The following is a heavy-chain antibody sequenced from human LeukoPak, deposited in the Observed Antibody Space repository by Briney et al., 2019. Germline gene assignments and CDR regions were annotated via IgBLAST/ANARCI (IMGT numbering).Heavy chain of an antibody. CDR1: GYTFTSYD. D-gene: IGHD2-15*01. CDR2: MNPNSGNT. Sequence: ASVKVSCKASGYTFTSYDINWVRQATGQGLEWMGWMNPNSGNTGYAQKFQGRVTITRNTSISTAYMELSSLRSEDTAVYYCARVRYCSGGSCNIPYYYYYMDVWGKGTTVTVSS. V-gene: IGHV1-8*03. CDR3: ARVRYCSGGSCNIPYYYYYMDV. J-gene: IGHJ6*03.